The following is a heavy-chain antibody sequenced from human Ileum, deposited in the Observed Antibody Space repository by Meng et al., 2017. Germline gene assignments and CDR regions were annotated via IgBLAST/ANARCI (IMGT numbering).Heavy chain of an antibody. Sequence: QVQRLGSGPGLVRPSGTLSLICAVSGGSVSSSGYQWGWIRQPPGKGLEWIGYASTNYNPSLKSRVTISVDTSKNQFSLKLTSVTAADTAVYYCARDHWGSLDYWGQGVLVTVSS. CDR1: GGSVSSSGYQ. CDR3: ARDHWGSLDY. D-gene: IGHD7-27*01. CDR2: AST. V-gene: IGHV4-61*08. J-gene: IGHJ4*02.